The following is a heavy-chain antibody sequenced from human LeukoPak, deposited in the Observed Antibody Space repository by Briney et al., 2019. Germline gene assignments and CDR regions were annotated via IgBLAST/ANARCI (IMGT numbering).Heavy chain of an antibody. D-gene: IGHD6-19*01. Sequence: PSETLSLTCAVYGGSFSGYYWSWIRQPPRKGLGWIGEINHSGSTNYNPSLKSRVTISVDTSKNQFSLKLSSVTAADTAVYYCASFSGADLYYYYYMDVWGKGTTVTVSS. CDR1: GGSFSGYY. V-gene: IGHV4-34*01. J-gene: IGHJ6*03. CDR2: INHSGST. CDR3: ASFSGADLYYYYYMDV.